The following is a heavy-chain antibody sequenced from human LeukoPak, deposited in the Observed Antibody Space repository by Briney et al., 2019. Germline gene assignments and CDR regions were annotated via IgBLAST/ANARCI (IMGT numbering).Heavy chain of an antibody. CDR1: GYTFTSYY. Sequence: ASVKVSCKASGYTFTSYYMHWVRQAPGQGLEWMGIINPSGGSTSYAQKFQGRVTMSRDTSTSTVYMELSSLRSEDTAVYYCARGRDIVVVPALGAFDIWGQGTMVTVSS. D-gene: IGHD2-2*01. CDR3: ARGRDIVVVPALGAFDI. J-gene: IGHJ3*02. V-gene: IGHV1-46*01. CDR2: INPSGGST.